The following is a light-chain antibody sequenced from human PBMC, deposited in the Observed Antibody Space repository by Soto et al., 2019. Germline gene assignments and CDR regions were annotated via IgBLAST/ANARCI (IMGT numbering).Light chain of an antibody. CDR1: SSDVGGYNY. J-gene: IGLJ1*01. V-gene: IGLV2-14*01. CDR3: SSYTSSSILYV. Sequence: HSALTQPASVSGSPGQSITISCTGTSSDVGGYNYVSWYQQHPGKAPKLMIYDVSNRPSGVSNRFSGSKSGNTASLTISGLQAEDEADYYCSSYTSSSILYVFGTGTKLTVL. CDR2: DVS.